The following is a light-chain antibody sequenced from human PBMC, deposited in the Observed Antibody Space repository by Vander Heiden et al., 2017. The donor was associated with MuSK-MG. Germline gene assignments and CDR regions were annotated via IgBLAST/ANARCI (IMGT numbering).Light chain of an antibody. CDR1: QSISSY. V-gene: IGKV1-39*01. CDR2: GAS. CDR3: QQGDSLPYT. Sequence: DIQVTQSPSSLSASVGDRVTITCRATQSISSYLNWYQHKPGTAPKLLVYGASTLQSGVPSRFSGSESGTDFTLTISRLHPEDFATYYCQQGDSLPYTFGQGTRVEIK. J-gene: IGKJ2*01.